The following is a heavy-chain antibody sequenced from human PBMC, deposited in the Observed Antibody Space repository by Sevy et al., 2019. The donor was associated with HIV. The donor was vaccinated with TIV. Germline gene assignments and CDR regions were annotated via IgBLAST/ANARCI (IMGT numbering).Heavy chain of an antibody. CDR3: ARDYDFWSGYYTFDY. V-gene: IGHV1-18*01. Sequence: ASVKVSCKASGYTFTSYGISWVRQAPGQGLEWMGWISAYNGNTNYAQKLQGRVTMTTDTSTSTAYMELRSLRSDDTAVYYCARDYDFWSGYYTFDYWGQRTLVTVSS. D-gene: IGHD3-3*01. CDR1: GYTFTSYG. J-gene: IGHJ4*02. CDR2: ISAYNGNT.